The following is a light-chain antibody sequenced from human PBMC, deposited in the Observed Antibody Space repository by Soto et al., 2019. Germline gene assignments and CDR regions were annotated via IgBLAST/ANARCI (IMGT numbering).Light chain of an antibody. CDR3: AAWDDSLNANWV. J-gene: IGLJ3*02. CDR1: SSNIGSNT. CDR2: SNN. Sequence: QSVLTQPPSASGTPGQRVTISCSGSSSNIGSNTVNWYQQLPGTAPKLLIYSNNQRPSGVPDRFSGSKSGTSASLAISGLHSEDEADYYCAAWDDSLNANWVFGGGTKLTVL. V-gene: IGLV1-44*01.